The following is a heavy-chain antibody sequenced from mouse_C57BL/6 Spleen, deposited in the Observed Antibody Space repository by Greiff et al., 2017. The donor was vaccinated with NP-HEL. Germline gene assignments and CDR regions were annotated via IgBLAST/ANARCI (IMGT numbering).Heavy chain of an antibody. CDR3: TTEGVAY. J-gene: IGHJ3*01. Sequence: VQLQQSGAELVRPGASVKLSCTASGFNITDYYMHWVKQRPEQGLEWIGWIDPENGDTEYASKFQGKATITADTSSNTAYLQLSSLTSEDTAVYYCTTEGVAYWGQGTLVTVSA. CDR1: GFNITDYY. CDR2: IDPENGDT. V-gene: IGHV14-4*01.